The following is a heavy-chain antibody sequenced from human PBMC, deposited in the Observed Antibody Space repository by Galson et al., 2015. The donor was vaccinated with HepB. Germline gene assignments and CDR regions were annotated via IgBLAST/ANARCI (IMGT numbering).Heavy chain of an antibody. CDR1: GFTFSTYS. J-gene: IGHJ2*01. Sequence: SLRLSCAASGFTFSTYSMNWVRQTPGRGLEWFPPFPSTISSIPLQTSWRAHLPIPRENAKKSLYLQMNSLRADDTAVYYCAREGGGSGTFTTSTWYFDLWGRGTLVTVSS. CDR3: AREGGGSGTFTTSTWYFDL. V-gene: IGHV3-21*01. CDR2: FPSTISSI. D-gene: IGHD3-10*01.